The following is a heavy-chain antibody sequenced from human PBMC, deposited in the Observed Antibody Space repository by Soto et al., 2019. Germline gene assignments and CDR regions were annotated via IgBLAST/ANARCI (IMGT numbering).Heavy chain of an antibody. CDR1: GGTFDSYV. CDR2: IIPIFGTA. V-gene: IGHV1-69*13. CDR3: ARAPFNIAARRFNWFDP. J-gene: IGHJ5*02. D-gene: IGHD6-6*01. Sequence: SVKVSCKASGGTFDSYVISWLRQAPGQGLEWMGGIIPIFGTANYAQKFQGRVTITADESTSTAYMELSSLRSEDTAVYYCARAPFNIAARRFNWFDPWGQGTLVTVSS.